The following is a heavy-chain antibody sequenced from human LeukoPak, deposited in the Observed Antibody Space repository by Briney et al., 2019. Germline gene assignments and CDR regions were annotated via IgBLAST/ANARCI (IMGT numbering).Heavy chain of an antibody. CDR3: ARGRGSSSWYLHYYYYGMDV. J-gene: IGHJ6*02. CDR2: MNPNSGNT. CDR1: GYTFTSYD. D-gene: IGHD6-13*01. V-gene: IGHV1-8*01. Sequence: AASVTVSCKASGYTFTSYDINWVRQATGQGLEWMGWMNPNSGNTGYAQKFQGRVTMTRNTSISTAYMELSSLRSEDTAVYYCARGRGSSSWYLHYYYYGMDVWGQGTTVTVSS.